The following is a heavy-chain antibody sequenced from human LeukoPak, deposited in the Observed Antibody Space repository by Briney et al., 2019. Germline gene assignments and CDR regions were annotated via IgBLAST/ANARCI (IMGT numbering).Heavy chain of an antibody. CDR1: GYTFTGYY. CDR2: INPNSGGT. J-gene: IGHJ5*02. V-gene: IGHV1-2*02. Sequence: ASVKVSCKASGYTFTGYYMHWVRQAPGQGLEWMGWINPNSGGTNYAQKFQGRVTMTRDTSISTAYMELSRLRSDDAAVYYCARDPSSGSYYHNWFDPWGQGTLVTVSS. CDR3: ARDPSSGSYYHNWFDP. D-gene: IGHD3-10*01.